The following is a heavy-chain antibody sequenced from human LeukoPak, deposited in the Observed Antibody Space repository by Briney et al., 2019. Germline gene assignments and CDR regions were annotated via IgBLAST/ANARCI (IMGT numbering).Heavy chain of an antibody. CDR1: GYTFTGYY. CDR2: ISAYNGNT. CDR3: AREVLGGYQDY. D-gene: IGHD4/OR15-4a*01. J-gene: IGHJ4*02. V-gene: IGHV1-18*04. Sequence: ASVKVSCKASGYTFTGYYMHWVRQAPGQGLEWMGWISAYNGNTNYAQKLQGRVTMTTDTSTSTAYMELRSLRSDDTAVYYCAREVLGGYQDYWGQGTLVTVSS.